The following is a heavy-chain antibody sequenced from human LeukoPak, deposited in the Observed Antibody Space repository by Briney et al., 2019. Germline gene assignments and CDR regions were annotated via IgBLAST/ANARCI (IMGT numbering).Heavy chain of an antibody. CDR2: IYSSGST. J-gene: IGHJ3*02. Sequence: PSQTLSLTCTVSGGSISSGSYYWSWIRQPAGKGLEWIGRIYSSGSTNYNPSLKSRVTISVDASKNQFSLKLSSVTAADTAVYYCARHETTGTPDAFDIWGQGTMVTVSS. CDR3: ARHETTGTPDAFDI. D-gene: IGHD1-1*01. CDR1: GGSISSGSYY. V-gene: IGHV4-61*02.